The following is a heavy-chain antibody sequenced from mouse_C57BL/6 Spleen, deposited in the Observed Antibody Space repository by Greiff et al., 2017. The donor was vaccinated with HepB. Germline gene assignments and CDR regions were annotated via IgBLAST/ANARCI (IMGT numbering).Heavy chain of an antibody. D-gene: IGHD2-5*01. CDR1: GFTFSDYG. Sequence: EVKLMESGGGLVKPGGSLKLSCAASGFTFSDYGMHWVRQAPEKGLEWVAYISSGSSTIYYADTVKGRFTISRDNAKNTLFLQMTSLRSEDTAMYYCATFYSNYVMDYWGQGTSVTVSS. J-gene: IGHJ4*01. CDR2: ISSGSSTI. V-gene: IGHV5-17*01. CDR3: ATFYSNYVMDY.